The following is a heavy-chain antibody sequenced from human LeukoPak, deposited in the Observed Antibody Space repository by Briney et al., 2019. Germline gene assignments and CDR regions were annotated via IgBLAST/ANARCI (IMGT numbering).Heavy chain of an antibody. D-gene: IGHD1-26*01. CDR1: GFTFSTHT. V-gene: IGHV3-64D*09. CDR3: VKDLSGTYTFDY. J-gene: IGHJ4*02. CDR2: VSGRGRSA. Sequence: GGSLRLSCSASGFTFSTHTMHWVRQAPGKGLEYVSTVSGRGRSAYYADLVKGRFTISRDNSKNTLYLQMSSLRAEDTAVYYCVKDLSGTYTFDYWGQGTLVTVSS.